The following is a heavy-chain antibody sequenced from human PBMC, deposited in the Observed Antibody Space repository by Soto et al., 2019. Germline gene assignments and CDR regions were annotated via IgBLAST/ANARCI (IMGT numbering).Heavy chain of an antibody. Sequence: ASVKVSCKASGGTFSSYAISWVRQAPGQGLEWMGGIIPIFGTANYAQKFQGRVTITADKSTSTAYMELSSLRSEDTAVYYCARGTQIAVAGLNWFDPWGQGTLVTVSS. J-gene: IGHJ5*02. D-gene: IGHD6-19*01. V-gene: IGHV1-69*06. CDR1: GGTFSSYA. CDR3: ARGTQIAVAGLNWFDP. CDR2: IIPIFGTA.